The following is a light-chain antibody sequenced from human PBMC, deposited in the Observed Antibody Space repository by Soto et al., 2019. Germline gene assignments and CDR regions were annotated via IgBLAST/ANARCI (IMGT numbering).Light chain of an antibody. Sequence: EIVLTQSPGTLSLSPGGRAPLSCRSTQSVSSSYLAWYQQKPGQAPRLLIYAAFTRHTGISDRFNGSGSGTDFVLTINRLQPEDSAVYFCQQYDGPPLTFGHGTKVDI. V-gene: IGKV3-20*01. CDR1: QSVSSSY. J-gene: IGKJ3*01. CDR3: QQYDGPPLT. CDR2: AAF.